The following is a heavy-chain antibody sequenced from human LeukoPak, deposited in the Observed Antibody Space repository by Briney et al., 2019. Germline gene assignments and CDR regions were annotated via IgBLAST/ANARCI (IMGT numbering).Heavy chain of an antibody. Sequence: PSETLSLTCAVYGGSFSGYYWSWIRQPPGKGLEWIGEINHSGSTNYNPSLKSRVTISVDTSKNQFSLKLSSVTAADTAVYYCARGPFGDSGYSYYYYYMDVWGKGTTVTVSS. V-gene: IGHV4-34*01. J-gene: IGHJ6*03. D-gene: IGHD5-12*01. CDR3: ARGPFGDSGYSYYYYYMDV. CDR1: GGSFSGYY. CDR2: INHSGST.